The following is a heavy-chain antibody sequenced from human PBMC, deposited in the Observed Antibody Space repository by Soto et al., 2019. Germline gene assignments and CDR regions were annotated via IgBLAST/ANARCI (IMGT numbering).Heavy chain of an antibody. CDR1: GFTFSSYE. D-gene: IGHD1-26*01. Sequence: GGSLRLSCAASGFTFSSYEMNWVRQAPGKGLEWVSYISSRGSTIYYADSVKGRFTISRDNAKNSLYLQMNSLRAEDTAVYYCARDIVGAAVDYWGQGTLVTVSS. CDR2: ISSRGSTI. CDR3: ARDIVGAAVDY. J-gene: IGHJ4*02. V-gene: IGHV3-48*03.